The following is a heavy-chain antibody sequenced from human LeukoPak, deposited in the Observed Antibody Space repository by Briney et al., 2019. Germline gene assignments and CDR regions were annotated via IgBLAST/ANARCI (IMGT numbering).Heavy chain of an antibody. V-gene: IGHV4-59*08. Sequence: SETLSLTCTVSGGSISSNYLSWIRQPPGQGLEWIGYIYYSGSTNYNPSLKIRVTISVDTSKNQFSLKLSSVTAADTAVYYCARQGGGFWYFDLWGRGTLVTVSS. CDR1: GGSISSNY. D-gene: IGHD6-25*01. CDR3: ARQGGGFWYFDL. CDR2: IYYSGST. J-gene: IGHJ2*01.